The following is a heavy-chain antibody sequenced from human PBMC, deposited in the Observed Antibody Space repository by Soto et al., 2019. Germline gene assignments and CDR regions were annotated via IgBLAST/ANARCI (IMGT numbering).Heavy chain of an antibody. CDR3: VRPNFRPLTQFDF. CDR2: IFPGDSDT. CDR1: GYTFTNYW. V-gene: IGHV5-51*01. Sequence: GESLKISCKAIGYTFTNYWIGWVRQTPGKGLEWMGIIFPGDSDTRYNPSFEGQVTVSADESISTAYLQWNTLKASDTAMYYCVRPNFRPLTQFDFWGQGTLLSVSS. D-gene: IGHD2-15*01. J-gene: IGHJ4*02.